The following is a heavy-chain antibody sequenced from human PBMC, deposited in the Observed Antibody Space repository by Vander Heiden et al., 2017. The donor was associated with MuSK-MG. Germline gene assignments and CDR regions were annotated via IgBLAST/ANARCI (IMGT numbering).Heavy chain of an antibody. J-gene: IGHJ4*02. Sequence: QVQLVQSGAEVKKPGSSVKVSCKASGGTFGSYSVTWVRQAPGQGLEWMGRIIPMFDMANSAQKFQDRFTITADSSTSTVYMELSALRSEDTAVYFCASGVSSGYADYWGQGTLGTVSS. CDR2: IIPMFDMA. CDR3: ASGVSSGYADY. CDR1: GGTFGSYS. V-gene: IGHV1-69*02. D-gene: IGHD3-22*01.